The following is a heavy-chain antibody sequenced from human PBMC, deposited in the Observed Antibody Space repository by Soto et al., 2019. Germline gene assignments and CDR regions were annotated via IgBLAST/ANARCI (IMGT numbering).Heavy chain of an antibody. CDR3: ARYYEVTYYFDY. J-gene: IGHJ4*02. CDR2: IYYSGST. Sequence: SETLSLTCTVSGGSISSGDYYWSWIRQPPGKGLEWIGYIYYSGSTYYNPSLKSRVTISVDTSKNQFSLKLSSVTAADTDVYYCARYYEVTYYFDYWGQGTLVTVSS. D-gene: IGHD3-22*01. CDR1: GGSISSGDYY. V-gene: IGHV4-30-4*01.